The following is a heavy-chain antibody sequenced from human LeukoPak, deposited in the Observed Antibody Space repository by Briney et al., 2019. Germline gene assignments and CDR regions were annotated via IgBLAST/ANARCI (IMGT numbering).Heavy chain of an antibody. D-gene: IGHD3-10*01. J-gene: IGHJ6*04. CDR3: AKDPRAVGMVRGVGYYYYGMDV. CDR1: GFTFSNHG. V-gene: IGHV3-30*18. Sequence: GGSLRLSCAASGFTFSNHGMHWVRQAPGKGLEWVAVISYDGSNKYYADAVKGRFTTSRDNSKNTLDLQMNSLRVEDTAVYYCAKDPRAVGMVRGVGYYYYGMDVWGKGTTVTVSP. CDR2: ISYDGSNK.